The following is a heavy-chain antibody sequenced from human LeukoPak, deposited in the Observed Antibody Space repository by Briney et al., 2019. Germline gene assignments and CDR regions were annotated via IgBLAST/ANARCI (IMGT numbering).Heavy chain of an antibody. Sequence: SETLSLTCSVSDYSISSGYYWGWIRQPPGKGLERIGTIYHSGSIYYNPSLKSRVTISVDTYKNQFSLKLSSVTAADTAVYYCARDRPLLGAWSWFDPWGQGTLVTVSS. CDR3: ARDRPLLGAWSWFDP. J-gene: IGHJ5*02. V-gene: IGHV4-38-2*02. CDR2: IYHSGSI. CDR1: DYSISSGYY. D-gene: IGHD3-3*01.